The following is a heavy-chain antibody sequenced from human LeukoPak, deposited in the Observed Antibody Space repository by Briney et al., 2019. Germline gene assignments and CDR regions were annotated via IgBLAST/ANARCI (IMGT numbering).Heavy chain of an antibody. J-gene: IGHJ4*02. Sequence: SETLSLTCTVSGGSISDYYWSWIRQPPGKGLEWIGYIYYSGSTNYNPSLKSRVTMSVDTSKNQFSLKLSSVTAADTAVYYCARVGYSSSWFDYWGQGTLVTVSS. CDR1: GGSISDYY. CDR2: IYYSGST. CDR3: ARVGYSSSWFDY. V-gene: IGHV4-59*01. D-gene: IGHD6-13*01.